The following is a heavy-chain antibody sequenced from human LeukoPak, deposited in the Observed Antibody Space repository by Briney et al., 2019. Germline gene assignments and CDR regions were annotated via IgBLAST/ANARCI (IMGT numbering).Heavy chain of an antibody. J-gene: IGHJ4*02. CDR2: IIPIFGTA. CDR1: GYTFTSYD. CDR3: ARDRVRTAIPSYFDY. V-gene: IGHV1-69*05. Sequence: SVKVSCKASGYTFTSYDINWVRQAPGQGLEWMGRIIPIFGTANYAQKFQGRVTITTDESTSTAYMELSSLRSEDTAVYYCARDRVRTAIPSYFDYWGQGTLVTVSS. D-gene: IGHD2-21*02.